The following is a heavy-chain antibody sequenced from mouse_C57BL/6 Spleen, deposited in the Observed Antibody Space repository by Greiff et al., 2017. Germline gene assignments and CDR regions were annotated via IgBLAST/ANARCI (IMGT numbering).Heavy chain of an antibody. CDR1: GFSLTSYA. V-gene: IGHV2-9-1*01. CDR3: ARNKIDPHYYGSSYYFDY. D-gene: IGHD1-1*01. CDR2: IWTGGGT. J-gene: IGHJ2*01. Sequence: QVQLKESGPGLVAPSQSLTITCTVSGFSLTSYAISWVRQPPGKGLEWLGVIWTGGGTTYNSALRSRQSSSIDNSKSQVFLKMNSLQTDDTARYYCARNKIDPHYYGSSYYFDYWGQGTTLTVSS.